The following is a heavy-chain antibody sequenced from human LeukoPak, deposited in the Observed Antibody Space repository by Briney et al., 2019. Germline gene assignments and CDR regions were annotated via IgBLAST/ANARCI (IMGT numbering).Heavy chain of an antibody. CDR2: INPNSGGT. CDR3: AREAEDYGDYDDWFDP. J-gene: IGHJ5*02. Sequence: GASVKVSCKASGYTFTGYYMHWVRQAPGQGLEWMGWINPNSGGTSYAQKFQGRVTMTRDTSISTAYMELSRLRSDDTAVYYCAREAEDYGDYDDWFDPWGQGTLVTVSS. CDR1: GYTFTGYY. V-gene: IGHV1-2*02. D-gene: IGHD4-17*01.